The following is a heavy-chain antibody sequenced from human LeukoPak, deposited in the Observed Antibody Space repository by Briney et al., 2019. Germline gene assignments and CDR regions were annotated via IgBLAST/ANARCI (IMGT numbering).Heavy chain of an antibody. CDR1: GDSISNYY. Sequence: SETLSLTCTVSGDSISNYYWSWIRQPAGKGLEWIGRIYTSGSTNYNPSLKSRVTMSVDTSKNQFSLKLSSVTAADTAVYYCARGISPLFGGSSRCWDYWGQGTLVTVSS. J-gene: IGHJ4*02. CDR2: IYTSGST. D-gene: IGHD3-16*01. V-gene: IGHV4-4*07. CDR3: ARGISPLFGGSSRCWDY.